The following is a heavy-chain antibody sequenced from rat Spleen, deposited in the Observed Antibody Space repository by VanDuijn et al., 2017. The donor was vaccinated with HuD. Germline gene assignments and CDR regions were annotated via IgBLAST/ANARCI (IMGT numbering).Heavy chain of an antibody. CDR2: ISYSGST. V-gene: IGHV3-1*01. J-gene: IGHJ2*01. Sequence: EVQLQESGPGLVKPSQSLSLTCSVTGYSITSNYWGWIRKFPGNKMDWMGYISYSGSTSYNPSPKSRISITRDTSKNQFFLQLNSVTTEDTATYYCVRGPNYGVHTDYFDYWGQGVMVTVSS. D-gene: IGHD1-11*01. CDR1: GYSITSNY. CDR3: VRGPNYGVHTDYFDY.